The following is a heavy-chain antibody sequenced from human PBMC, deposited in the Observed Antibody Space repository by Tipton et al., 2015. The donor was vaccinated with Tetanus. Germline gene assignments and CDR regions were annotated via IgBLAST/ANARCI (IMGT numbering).Heavy chain of an antibody. Sequence: SLRLSCAASGLAFSSYWMHWVRQAPGKGLVWVSRINSDGSSTSYADSVKGRFTISRDNAKNSLYLQMNSLRAEDTALYYCAKDMGYYGSGSYYNPGSCFDYWGQGTLVTVSS. D-gene: IGHD3-10*01. CDR1: GLAFSSYW. CDR3: AKDMGYYGSGSYYNPGSCFDY. CDR2: INSDGSST. V-gene: IGHV3-74*01. J-gene: IGHJ4*02.